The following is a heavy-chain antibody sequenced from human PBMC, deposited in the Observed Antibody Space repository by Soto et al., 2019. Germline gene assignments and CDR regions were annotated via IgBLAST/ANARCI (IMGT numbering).Heavy chain of an antibody. CDR3: TSDTFGARDS. D-gene: IGHD2-15*01. V-gene: IGHV3-74*01. CDR1: GFAFSSEW. J-gene: IGHJ4*02. Sequence: GVXRRLSCAASGFAFSSEWMHWVRQAPGKGLVWVSRIDPYDTGITYADSVEGRFTISRDNAKNTLYLQMNSLRAEDTAVYYCTSDTFGARDSWGQGTLVTVSS. CDR2: IDPYDTGI.